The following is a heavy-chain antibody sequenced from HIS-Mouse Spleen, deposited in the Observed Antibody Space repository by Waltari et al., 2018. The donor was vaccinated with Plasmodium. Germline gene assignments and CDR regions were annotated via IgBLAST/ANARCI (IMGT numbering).Heavy chain of an antibody. CDR2: IKQEGSEK. D-gene: IGHD6-13*01. CDR3: ASSWYWYFDL. V-gene: IGHV3-7*01. J-gene: IGHJ2*01. CDR1: GFTFSSYW. Sequence: EVQLVESGGGLVQPGGSLRLSCAASGFTFSSYWMSWVRQAPGKGVELVANIKQEGSEKYYVDSVKGRFTISRDNAKNSLYLQMNSLRAEDTAVYYCASSWYWYFDLWGRGTLVTVSS.